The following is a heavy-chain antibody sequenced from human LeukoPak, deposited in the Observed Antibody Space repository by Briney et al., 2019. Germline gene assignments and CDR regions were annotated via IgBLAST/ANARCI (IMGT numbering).Heavy chain of an antibody. CDR3: ANGYCSGGSCYSGY. D-gene: IGHD2-15*01. V-gene: IGHV3-23*01. CDR2: ISGSGGST. CDR1: GFTFSSYA. J-gene: IGHJ4*02. Sequence: GGSLRLSCAASGFTFSSYAMSWVRQAPGKGLEWVSAISGSGGSTYYADSVKGRFTISRDNSKNTLYLQMNSLRAEDTAVYYCANGYCSGGSCYSGYWGQGTLVTVSS.